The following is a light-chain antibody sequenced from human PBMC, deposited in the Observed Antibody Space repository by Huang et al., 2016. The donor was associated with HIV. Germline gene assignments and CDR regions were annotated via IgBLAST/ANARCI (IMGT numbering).Light chain of an antibody. Sequence: EIVMTQSPATLSVSTGERATLSCRASQSVSSNLAWYQQKPGQAPSRLIYGASTRATGIPARFSGSGSGTEFTLTLSSLQSEDFAVYYCQQYNNSPGTFGQGTKVEIK. CDR3: QQYNNSPGT. CDR2: GAS. J-gene: IGKJ1*01. CDR1: QSVSSN. V-gene: IGKV3-15*01.